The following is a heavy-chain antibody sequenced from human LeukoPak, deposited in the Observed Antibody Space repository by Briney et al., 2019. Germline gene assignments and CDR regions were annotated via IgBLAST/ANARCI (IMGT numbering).Heavy chain of an antibody. D-gene: IGHD5-24*01. J-gene: IGHJ4*02. CDR3: TRNPQNQNESRDGYNVGY. Sequence: GGSLRLSCAASGFTFSSYSMNWVRQAPGKGLEWVSSISSSSSYIYYADSVKGRFTISRDNAKNSLYLQMNRLRAEDTAVYYCTRNPQNQNESRDGYNVGYWGQGTLVTVS. V-gene: IGHV3-21*01. CDR2: ISSSSSYI. CDR1: GFTFSSYS.